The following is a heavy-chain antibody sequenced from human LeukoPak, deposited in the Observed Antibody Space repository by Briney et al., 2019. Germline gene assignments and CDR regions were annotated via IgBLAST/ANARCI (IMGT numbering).Heavy chain of an antibody. V-gene: IGHV3-30-3*01. CDR2: ISYDGSNK. CDR3: AKEQLWLLSFAWYFDY. J-gene: IGHJ4*02. CDR1: GFTFSSYA. Sequence: GGSLRLSCAASGFTFSSYAMHWVRQAPGKGLEWVAVISYDGSNKYYADSVKGRFTISRDNSKNTLYLQMNSLRAEDTAVYYCAKEQLWLLSFAWYFDYWGQGTLVTVSS. D-gene: IGHD5-18*01.